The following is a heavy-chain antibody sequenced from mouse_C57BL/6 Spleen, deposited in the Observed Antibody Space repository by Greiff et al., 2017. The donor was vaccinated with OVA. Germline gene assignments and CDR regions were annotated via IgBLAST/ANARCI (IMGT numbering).Heavy chain of an antibody. J-gene: IGHJ1*03. Sequence: EVMLVESGGGLVQPKGSLKLSCAASGFTFNTYAMHWVRQAPGKGLEWVARIRSKSSNSATYYADSVKDRFTISRDDSQSMLYLKMNNLKTEDTAMYDSVREDYYGSSGWYFDVWGTGTTVTVSS. CDR3: VREDYYGSSGWYFDV. CDR2: IRSKSSNSAT. D-gene: IGHD1-1*01. V-gene: IGHV10-3*01. CDR1: GFTFNTYA.